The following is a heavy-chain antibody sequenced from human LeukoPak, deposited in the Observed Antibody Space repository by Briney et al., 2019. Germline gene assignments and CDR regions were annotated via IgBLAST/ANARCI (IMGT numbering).Heavy chain of an antibody. J-gene: IGHJ1*01. V-gene: IGHV3-23*01. CDR3: AKDPGGFVVTPIRYFLH. CDR2: IGGRGHGEENT. Sequence: PGGSLRLSCTASGFSFSSYAMNWVRQAPGKGPEWVSAIGGRGHGEENTYYAASVKGRFTISRDDSKNTLYLQINSLRVEDTAVYYCAKDPGGFVVTPIRYFLHWGQGTLVTVSS. D-gene: IGHD2-15*01. CDR1: GFSFSSYA.